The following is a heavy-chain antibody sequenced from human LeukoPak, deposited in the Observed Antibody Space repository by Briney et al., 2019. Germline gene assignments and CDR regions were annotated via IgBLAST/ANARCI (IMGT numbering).Heavy chain of an antibody. Sequence: GASVKVSCKASGYTFTGYYMHWVRQAPGQGLEWMGWINPNSGGTNYAQKFQGRVTMTRDTSISTAYMELSRLRSDDTAVYYCASISLYSSGSTGFDYWGQGTLVTVSS. D-gene: IGHD6-19*01. CDR3: ASISLYSSGSTGFDY. CDR2: INPNSGGT. V-gene: IGHV1-2*02. CDR1: GYTFTGYY. J-gene: IGHJ4*02.